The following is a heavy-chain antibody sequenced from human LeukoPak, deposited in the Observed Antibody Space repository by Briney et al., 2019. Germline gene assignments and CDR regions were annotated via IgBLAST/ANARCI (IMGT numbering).Heavy chain of an antibody. Sequence: SETLSLTCAVYGGSFSGYYWSWIRQPPGKGLEWIGEINHSGSTDYNPSLKSRVTISVDTSKNQFSLKLSSVTAADTAVYYCARGPSGDYDYWGQGTLVTVSS. V-gene: IGHV4-34*01. J-gene: IGHJ4*02. CDR3: ARGPSGDYDY. CDR1: GGSFSGYY. CDR2: INHSGST. D-gene: IGHD4-17*01.